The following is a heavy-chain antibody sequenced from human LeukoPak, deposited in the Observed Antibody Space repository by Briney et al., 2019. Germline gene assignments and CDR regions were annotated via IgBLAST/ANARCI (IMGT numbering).Heavy chain of an antibody. CDR2: IVGGGGTT. Sequence: GGSLRLSCAASGFTFSGYAMSRVRQAPGKGLEWVSAIVGGGGTTFYADSVKGRFTISRDNSKNTVYLQMNSLRAEDTAVYYCAKARLSTGWAYNDYWGQGTLVTVSS. CDR1: GFTFSGYA. CDR3: AKARLSTGWAYNDY. V-gene: IGHV3-23*01. J-gene: IGHJ4*02. D-gene: IGHD6-19*01.